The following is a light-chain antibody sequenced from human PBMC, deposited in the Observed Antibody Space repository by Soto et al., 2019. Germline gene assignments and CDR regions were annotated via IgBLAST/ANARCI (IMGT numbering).Light chain of an antibody. CDR1: QHISTY. V-gene: IGKV1-33*01. Sequence: DIQMTQSPSSLSASVGDRVTITCQASQHISTYLNWFQQKPGKAPELLIYDASNLVPGVPSRFSGSGSGTDFHFTISSLQPEDIATYYCHQYDDLPPTFGPGTKVDIK. CDR2: DAS. CDR3: HQYDDLPPT. J-gene: IGKJ3*01.